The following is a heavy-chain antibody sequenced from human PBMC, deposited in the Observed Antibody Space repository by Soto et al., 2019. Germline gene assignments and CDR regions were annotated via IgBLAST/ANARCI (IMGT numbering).Heavy chain of an antibody. Sequence: QVQLQESGPGLVKPSQTLSLTCTVSGGSISSGGYYWSWIRQHPGKGLEWIGYIYYSGSTYDNPSLKSRVTISVDTSKNQFSLKLSSVTAADTAVYYCARDRRVGATYQGDYYYGMDVWGQGTTVTVSS. J-gene: IGHJ6*02. V-gene: IGHV4-31*03. CDR2: IYYSGST. CDR3: ARDRRVGATYQGDYYYGMDV. D-gene: IGHD1-26*01. CDR1: GGSISSGGYY.